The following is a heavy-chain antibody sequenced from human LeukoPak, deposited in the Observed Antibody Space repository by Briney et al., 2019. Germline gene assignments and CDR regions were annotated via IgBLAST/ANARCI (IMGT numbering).Heavy chain of an antibody. CDR3: AKGYSSRWFGTFDF. CDR2: IYSGGTT. D-gene: IGHD6-13*01. V-gene: IGHV3-53*05. Sequence: PGGSLRLSCAASGFTVSSNYMSWVRQAPGKGLEWVSAIYSGGTTYYSDSVKGRFTISRDNAKNSLYLEMNSLRAEDMGLYYCAKGYSSRWFGTFDFWGQGTLVTVSS. CDR1: GFTVSSNY. J-gene: IGHJ4*02.